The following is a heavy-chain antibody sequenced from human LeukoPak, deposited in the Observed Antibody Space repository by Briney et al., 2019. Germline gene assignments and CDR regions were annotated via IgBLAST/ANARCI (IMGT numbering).Heavy chain of an antibody. V-gene: IGHV3-74*01. J-gene: IGHJ2*01. CDR3: ARDGQQWLVRAWYFDL. CDR1: GFTFSSYW. Sequence: GGSLRLSCAASGFTFSSYWMHWVRQAPGKGLVWVSRINSDGSSTSYADSVKGRFTISRDNAKNTPYLQMNSLRAEDTAVYYCARDGQQWLVRAWYFDLWGRGTLVTVSS. CDR2: INSDGSST. D-gene: IGHD6-19*01.